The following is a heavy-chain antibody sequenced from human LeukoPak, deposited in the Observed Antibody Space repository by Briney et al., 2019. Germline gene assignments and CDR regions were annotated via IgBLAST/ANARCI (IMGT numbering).Heavy chain of an antibody. CDR3: ARDGSPHYQRLAFDI. V-gene: IGHV4-39*07. J-gene: IGHJ3*02. CDR1: GGSISTSSYY. Sequence: SETLSLTCTVSGGSISTSSYYWGWIRQPPGKGLEWIGSVHYGGSTYYNPSLKSRVIISVDTSKNQFSLKLTSVAAADTAVYYCARDGSPHYQRLAFDIWGQGTMVTVSS. CDR2: VHYGGST. D-gene: IGHD1-26*01.